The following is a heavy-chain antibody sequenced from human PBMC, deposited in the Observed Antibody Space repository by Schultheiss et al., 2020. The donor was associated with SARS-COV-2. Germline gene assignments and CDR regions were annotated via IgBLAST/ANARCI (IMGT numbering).Heavy chain of an antibody. Sequence: GSLRLSCAVYGGSFSGSYWSWIRQPPGKGLEWIGEINRSGSTNYNPSLKGRVTISVDTSKNQFSLKLSSVTAADTAVYYCARGGLYDSGGQYYYGMDVWGQGTTVTVSS. CDR3: ARGGLYDSGGQYYYGMDV. V-gene: IGHV4-34*01. CDR1: GGSFSGSY. D-gene: IGHD3-22*01. CDR2: INRSGST. J-gene: IGHJ6*02.